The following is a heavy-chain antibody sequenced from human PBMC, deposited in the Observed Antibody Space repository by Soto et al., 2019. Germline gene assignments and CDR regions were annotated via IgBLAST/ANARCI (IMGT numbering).Heavy chain of an antibody. CDR3: ARDQTLCFGEVLSSGCLFRSVMAV. CDR1: GYTFTSYA. CDR2: ISAYNGNT. Sequence: ALVKLSCKASGYTFTSYASNWLRHTPGQGLEWMGWISAYNGNTNYAQKLQGRVTMTTDTSTSTAYMELRSLRSDDTAVYFCARDQTLCFGEVLSSGCLFRSVMAVWRQGSTVTVSP. J-gene: IGHJ6*01. D-gene: IGHD3-10*01. V-gene: IGHV1-18*01.